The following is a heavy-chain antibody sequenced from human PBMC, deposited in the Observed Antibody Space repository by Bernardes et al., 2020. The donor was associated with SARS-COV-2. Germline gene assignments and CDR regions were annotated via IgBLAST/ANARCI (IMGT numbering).Heavy chain of an antibody. Sequence: GGSLRLSRAASGFIVSSNYMNWVRQAPGKGLEWVSLLYSAGNTDYADSVKGRFTISRDNSKNTLYLQMNSLRDEDTAVYYCASIRVASLRGAFDIWGQGTMVTVSS. D-gene: IGHD3-3*01. CDR1: GFIVSSNY. J-gene: IGHJ3*02. V-gene: IGHV3-53*01. CDR2: LYSAGNT. CDR3: ASIRVASLRGAFDI.